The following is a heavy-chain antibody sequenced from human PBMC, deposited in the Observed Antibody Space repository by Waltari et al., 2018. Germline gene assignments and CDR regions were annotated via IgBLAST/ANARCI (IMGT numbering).Heavy chain of an antibody. D-gene: IGHD3-22*01. J-gene: IGHJ4*02. CDR3: ASQLYYYDSSGYENDY. V-gene: IGHV3-21*01. CDR1: GFTFSSYS. CDR2: ISSSSSYI. Sequence: EVQLVESGGGLVKPGGSLRLSCAASGFTFSSYSMNWVRQAPGKGLEWVSSISSSSSYIYYADSGKGRFTISRDNAKNSLYLQMNSLRAEDTAVYYCASQLYYYDSSGYENDYWGQGTLVTVSS.